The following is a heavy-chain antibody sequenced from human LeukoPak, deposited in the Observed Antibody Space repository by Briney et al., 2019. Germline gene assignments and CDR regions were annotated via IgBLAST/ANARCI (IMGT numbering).Heavy chain of an antibody. CDR1: GFTFSSYG. Sequence: GGSLRLSCAASGFTFSSYGMHWVRQAPGKGLEWVAVIWYDGSNKYYADSVKGRFTISRDNSKNTLYLQMNSLRAEDTAVYYCARENSDYGGNSDAFDIWGQGTMVTVSS. CDR3: ARENSDYGGNSDAFDI. J-gene: IGHJ3*02. V-gene: IGHV3-33*01. D-gene: IGHD4-23*01. CDR2: IWYDGSNK.